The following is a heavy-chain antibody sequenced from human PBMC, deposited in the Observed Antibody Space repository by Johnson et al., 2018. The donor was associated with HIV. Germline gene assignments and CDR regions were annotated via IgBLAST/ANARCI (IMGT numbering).Heavy chain of an antibody. CDR2: IGYDGSDK. Sequence: QVQLVESGGGVVQPGRSLRLSCAASGLTFSSYAMHWVRQAPGKGLEWVAVIGYDGSDKYYADSVKGRVTISRDNPKNTVYLHMNNLRAEDTAVYYCARDLAYNSRWTGAFDIWGQGTMVTVSS. D-gene: IGHD6-13*01. J-gene: IGHJ3*02. CDR1: GLTFSSYA. V-gene: IGHV3-30*04. CDR3: ARDLAYNSRWTGAFDI.